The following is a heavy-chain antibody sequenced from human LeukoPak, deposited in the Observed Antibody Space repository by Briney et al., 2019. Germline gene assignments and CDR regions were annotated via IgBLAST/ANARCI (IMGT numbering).Heavy chain of an antibody. CDR3: ALAGFLEWLSGPFDY. CDR1: GGTFSSYA. V-gene: IGHV1-69*05. Sequence: SVKVSCKASGGTFSSYAISWVRQAPGQGLEWMGRIIPIFGTANYAQKFQGRVTITTDESTSTAYMELSSLRSEDTAVYYCALAGFLEWLSGPFDYWGQGTLVTVSS. J-gene: IGHJ4*02. D-gene: IGHD3-3*01. CDR2: IIPIFGTA.